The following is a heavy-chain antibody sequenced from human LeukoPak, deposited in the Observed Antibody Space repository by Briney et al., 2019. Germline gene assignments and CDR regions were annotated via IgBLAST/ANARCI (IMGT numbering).Heavy chain of an antibody. V-gene: IGHV3-30*18. CDR1: GFTFSSYG. CDR3: AKDPYYCSGGSCYLLDY. CDR2: ISYDGSNK. Sequence: GRSLRLSCGASGFTFSSYGMHWVRQAPGKGLEWVAVISYDGSNKYYADSVKGRFTISRDNSKNTLYLQMNSLRAEDTAVYYCAKDPYYCSGGSCYLLDYWGQGTLVTVSS. D-gene: IGHD2-15*01. J-gene: IGHJ4*02.